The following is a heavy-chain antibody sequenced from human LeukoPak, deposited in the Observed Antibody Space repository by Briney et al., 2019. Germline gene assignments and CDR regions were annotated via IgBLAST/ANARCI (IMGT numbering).Heavy chain of an antibody. D-gene: IGHD1-1*01. CDR2: IYYSGST. CDR1: GGSISSGGYS. CDR3: ARGTWYFDL. Sequence: SETLSLTCTVSGGSISSGGYSWSWIRQHPGKGLEWIGYIYYSGSTYYNPSLKSRVTISVDTSKNQFSLKLSSVTAADTAVYYCARGTWYFDLWGRGTLVTVSS. V-gene: IGHV4-31*03. J-gene: IGHJ2*01.